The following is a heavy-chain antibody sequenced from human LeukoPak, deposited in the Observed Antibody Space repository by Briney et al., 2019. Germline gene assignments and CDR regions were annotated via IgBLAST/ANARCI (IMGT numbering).Heavy chain of an antibody. CDR3: ARAAYCSGTDCYTYFDY. D-gene: IGHD2-2*02. J-gene: IGHJ4*02. CDR1: GFTFSSYG. V-gene: IGHV3-74*01. CDR2: IKSDGSST. Sequence: GRSLRLSCAASGFTFSSYGMHWVRQAPGKGLVWASRIKSDGSSTSDADSVKGRFIISRDNAKNTLYLQMNSLRVEDTAVYYCARAAYCSGTDCYTYFDYWGQGTLVTVSS.